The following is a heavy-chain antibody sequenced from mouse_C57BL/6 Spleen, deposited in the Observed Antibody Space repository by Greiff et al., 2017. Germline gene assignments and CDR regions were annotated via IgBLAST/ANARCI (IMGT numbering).Heavy chain of an antibody. Sequence: QVQLQQPGAELVRPGSSVKLSCKASGYTFTSYWMHWVKQRPIQGLEWIGNIDPSDSETHYNQKFKDKATLTVDKSTSTAYMQLSSLTSEDSAVYYCARLTAQATWCAYWGQGTLVTVSA. CDR1: GYTFTSYW. CDR2: IDPSDSET. CDR3: ARLTAQATWCAY. V-gene: IGHV1-52*01. D-gene: IGHD3-2*02. J-gene: IGHJ3*01.